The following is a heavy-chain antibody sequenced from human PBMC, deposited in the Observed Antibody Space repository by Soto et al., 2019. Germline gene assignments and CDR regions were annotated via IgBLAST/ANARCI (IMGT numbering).Heavy chain of an antibody. CDR3: ARHKDAGSDRGGMDV. Sequence: QVQLQESGPGLVKPSETLSLTCTVSGGSIRNFYWTWIRQPPGKGLEWIGNVHYSGTTNYNPSLKSRVTTSVDTAKNQLSLNLSSVTAADTAVYYCARHKDAGSDRGGMDVWGQGTTVIVSS. J-gene: IGHJ6*02. CDR2: VHYSGTT. D-gene: IGHD6-25*01. V-gene: IGHV4-59*08. CDR1: GGSIRNFY.